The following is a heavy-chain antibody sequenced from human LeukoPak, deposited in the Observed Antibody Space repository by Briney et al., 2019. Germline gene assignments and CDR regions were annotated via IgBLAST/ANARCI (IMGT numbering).Heavy chain of an antibody. V-gene: IGHV3-15*01. J-gene: IGHJ4*02. D-gene: IGHD4-17*01. CDR3: TTDSQHIYGDYSDYFDY. CDR1: GFTFSNAW. CDR2: IKSKTDGGTT. Sequence: PGGSLRLSCAASGFTFSNAWMSWVRQAPGKGLEWVGRIKSKTDGGTTDYAAPVKGRLTISRDDQKNTLYLQMNSLKTEDTAVYYCTTDSQHIYGDYSDYFDYWGQGTLVTISS.